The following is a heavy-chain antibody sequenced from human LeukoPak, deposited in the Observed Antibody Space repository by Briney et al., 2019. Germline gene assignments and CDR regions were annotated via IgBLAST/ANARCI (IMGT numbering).Heavy chain of an antibody. Sequence: GASVKVSCKASGYTFTSYGISWVRQAPGQGLEWMGWISAYNGSTNYAQKLQGRVTMTTDTSTSTAYMELRSLRSDDTAVYYCARDNAPLSTYYDFWSGYFGWGLDVWGKGTTVTVSS. CDR3: ARDNAPLSTYYDFWSGYFGWGLDV. V-gene: IGHV1-18*01. D-gene: IGHD3-3*01. CDR1: GYTFTSYG. CDR2: ISAYNGST. J-gene: IGHJ6*04.